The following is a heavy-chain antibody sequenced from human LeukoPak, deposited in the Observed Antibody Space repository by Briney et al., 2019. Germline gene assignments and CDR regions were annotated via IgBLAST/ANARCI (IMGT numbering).Heavy chain of an antibody. CDR1: GDSISSGDYY. CDR3: ARVPPRGYNYFYFDY. Sequence: SETLSLTCTVSGDSISSGDYYWSWIRQPAGKGLEWIGYIYYSGSTIYNPSLKNRVTISVDTSKNQFSLKLSSVTAADTAVYYCARVPPRGYNYFYFDYWGQGTLVTVSS. D-gene: IGHD5-24*01. CDR2: IYYSGST. J-gene: IGHJ4*02. V-gene: IGHV4-61*10.